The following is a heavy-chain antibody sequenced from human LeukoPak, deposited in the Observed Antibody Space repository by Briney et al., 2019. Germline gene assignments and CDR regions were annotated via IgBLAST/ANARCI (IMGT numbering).Heavy chain of an antibody. CDR2: IIPIFGTA. V-gene: IGHV1-69*13. Sequence: GASVKVSCKASGGTFSSYAISWVRQAPGQGLEWMGGIIPIFGTANYAQKFQGRVTITADESTSTANMELSSLRSEDTTVYYCARTDSESYGSGSYYKLGYMDVWGKGTTVTISS. CDR1: GGTFSSYA. D-gene: IGHD3-10*01. J-gene: IGHJ6*03. CDR3: ARTDSESYGSGSYYKLGYMDV.